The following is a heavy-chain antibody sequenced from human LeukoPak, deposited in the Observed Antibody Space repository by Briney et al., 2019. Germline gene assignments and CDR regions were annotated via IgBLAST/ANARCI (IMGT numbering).Heavy chain of an antibody. V-gene: IGHV3-23*01. J-gene: IGHJ4*02. CDR1: GFTFSSYA. CDR3: AKDRRGSYLFRGDY. CDR2: ISGSGGST. D-gene: IGHD1-26*01. Sequence: PGGSLRLSCAASGFTFSSYAKSWVRQAPGKGLEWVSAISGSGGSTYYADSVKGRFTISRDNSKNTLYLQMNSLRAEDTAVYYCAKDRRGSYLFRGDYWGQGTLVTVSS.